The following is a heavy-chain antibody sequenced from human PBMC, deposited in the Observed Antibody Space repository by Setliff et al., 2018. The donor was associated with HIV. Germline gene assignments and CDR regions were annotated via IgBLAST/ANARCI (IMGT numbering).Heavy chain of an antibody. CDR1: GYTFTGYY. CDR2: INPNSGGT. D-gene: IGHD2-21*01. V-gene: IGHV1-2*06. CDR3: ARPISLMGVSDSFDI. J-gene: IGHJ3*02. Sequence: GASVKVSCKASGYTFTGYYMHWVRQAPGQGLEWMGRINPNSGGTNYAQKFQGRVTMTRDTSISTAYMELSRLRSDDTAVYYCARPISLMGVSDSFDIWGQGTMVTVSS.